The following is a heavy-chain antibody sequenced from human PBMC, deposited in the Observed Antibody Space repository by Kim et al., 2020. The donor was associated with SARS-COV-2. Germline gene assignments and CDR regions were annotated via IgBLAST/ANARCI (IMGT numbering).Heavy chain of an antibody. Sequence: IYYADSVKGRFTISRDNAKNSLYLQMNSLRAEDTAVYYCASGGQQLVSDYWGQGTLVTVSS. CDR2: I. J-gene: IGHJ4*02. V-gene: IGHV3-21*01. CDR3: ASGGQQLVSDY. D-gene: IGHD6-13*01.